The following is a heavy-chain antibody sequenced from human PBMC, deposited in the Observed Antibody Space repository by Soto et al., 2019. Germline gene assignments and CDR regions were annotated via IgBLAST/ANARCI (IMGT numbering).Heavy chain of an antibody. CDR1: GFTFSSYG. CDR2: ISYEESNK. D-gene: IGHD6-19*01. Sequence: PGGSLSLSCAASGFTFSSYGLHWVRQAPDKKQESVAVISYEESNKYYEESANSKFTISRDNSKNTQQPQMNSPRTEDTAVYYRSKQKGVTDSSGWYAEYFQHWGEVTLVTVSS. J-gene: IGHJ1*01. V-gene: IGHV3-30*18. CDR3: SKQKGVTDSSGWYAEYFQH.